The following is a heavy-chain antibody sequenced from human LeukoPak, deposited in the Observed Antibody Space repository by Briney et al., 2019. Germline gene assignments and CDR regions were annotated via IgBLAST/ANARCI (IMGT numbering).Heavy chain of an antibody. CDR2: ISSSSSYI. CDR3: ATDRIAARPFDY. V-gene: IGHV3-21*01. CDR1: GFTFNDYA. D-gene: IGHD6-6*01. Sequence: PGGSLRLSCAASGFTFNDYAMNWVRQAPGKGLEWVSSISSSSSYIYYADSVKGRFTISRDNAKNSLYLQMNSLRAEDTAVYYCATDRIAARPFDYWGQGTLVTVSS. J-gene: IGHJ4*02.